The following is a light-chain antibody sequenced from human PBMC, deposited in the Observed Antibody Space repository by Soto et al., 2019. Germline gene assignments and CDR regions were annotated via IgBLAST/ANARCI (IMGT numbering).Light chain of an antibody. CDR1: QSVSSN. CDR3: QQYNNWPPIT. J-gene: IGKJ5*01. CDR2: GAS. Sequence: EIVMTQSPATRSVSPGERATLSFRSSQSVSSNLAWYQQKPGQAPRLLIYGASTRAAGIPARFSGSGSGTEFTLTISNLQYEDFAAYYCQQYNNWPPITFGQGTRLEIK. V-gene: IGKV3-15*01.